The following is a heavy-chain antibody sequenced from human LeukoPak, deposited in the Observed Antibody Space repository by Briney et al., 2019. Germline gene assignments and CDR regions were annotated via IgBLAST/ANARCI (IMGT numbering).Heavy chain of an antibody. D-gene: IGHD2-15*01. CDR3: ARGLVVAVRYYGMDV. CDR2: ISGTGVTT. CDR1: GITFSTYA. Sequence: GGSLRLSCAASGITFSTYAMSWVRQAPGKGLEWVSAISGTGVTTYYADSVKGRFTISRDNAKNSLYLQMNSLRAEDTAVYYCARGLVVAVRYYGMDVWGQGTTVTVSS. V-gene: IGHV3-23*01. J-gene: IGHJ6*02.